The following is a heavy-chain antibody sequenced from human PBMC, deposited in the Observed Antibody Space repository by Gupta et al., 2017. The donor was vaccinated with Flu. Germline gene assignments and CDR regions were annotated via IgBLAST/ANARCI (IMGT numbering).Heavy chain of an antibody. D-gene: IGHD6-13*01. CDR2: IKPSGGS. V-gene: IGHV4-34*01. CDR3: ARGLGAAAPLFDR. J-gene: IGHJ4*02. Sequence: IRQPPGKGLEWIGEIKPSGGSNYNPSLRSRVTMSVDTSNNHFSLNLSSMTAADTAVYYCARGLGAAAPLFDRWGQGTLVTVST.